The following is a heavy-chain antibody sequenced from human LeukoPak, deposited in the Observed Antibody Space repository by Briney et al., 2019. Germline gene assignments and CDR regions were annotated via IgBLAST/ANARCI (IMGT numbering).Heavy chain of an antibody. CDR3: AKQWLVGI. CDR1: GFTFSSYS. D-gene: IGHD6-19*01. CDR2: LSETGETT. V-gene: IGHV3-23*01. J-gene: IGHJ4*02. Sequence: GGSLRLSCAASGFTFSSYSMNWVRQAPGQGLEWVSSLSETGETTDYADSVKGRFTISRDNSNNILYLQMNSLRADDTAVYYCAKQWLVGIWGQGTLVTVSS.